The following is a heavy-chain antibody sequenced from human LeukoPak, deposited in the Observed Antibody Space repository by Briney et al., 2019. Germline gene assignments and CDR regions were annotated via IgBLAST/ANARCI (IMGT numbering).Heavy chain of an antibody. CDR2: ISSSSSSTI. CDR3: ASERVSYYYDSSGDPPFDY. J-gene: IGHJ4*02. CDR1: GFTFSSCS. Sequence: PGGSLRLSCAASGFTFSSCSMNWVRQAPGKGLEWVSYISSSSSSTIYYADSVKGRFTISRDNAKNSLYLQMNSLRDEDTAVYYCASERVSYYYDSSGDPPFDYWGQGTLVTVSS. D-gene: IGHD3-22*01. V-gene: IGHV3-48*02.